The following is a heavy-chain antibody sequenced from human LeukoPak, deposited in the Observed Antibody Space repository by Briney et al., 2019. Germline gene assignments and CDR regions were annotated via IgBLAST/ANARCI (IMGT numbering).Heavy chain of an antibody. CDR2: INHSGST. D-gene: IGHD4-23*01. CDR1: GGSFSGYY. J-gene: IGHJ4*02. CDR3: ARGFARTVVPFDY. Sequence: PSETLSLTCAVYGGSFSGYYWSWIRQPPGKGLEWIGEINHSGSTNYNPSLKSRVTISVDTSKNQFSLKLSSVTAADTAVYYCARGFARTVVPFDYWGQGTLVTVSS. V-gene: IGHV4-34*01.